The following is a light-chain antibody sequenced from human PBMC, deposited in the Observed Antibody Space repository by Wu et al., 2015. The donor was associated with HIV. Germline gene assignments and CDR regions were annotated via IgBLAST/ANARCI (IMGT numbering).Light chain of an antibody. CDR2: SAS. V-gene: IGKV1-39*01. Sequence: SLSASVGDXVTITCLGKSEYWHLFKLVLPCGRESPRFLIYSASSLHDGVPSRFSGSGSGTNFTLIISNLQLEDFGNYYCHQSYSFPQTFGPGTEVEVK. CDR1: EYWHL. J-gene: IGKJ1*01. CDR3: HQSYSFPQT.